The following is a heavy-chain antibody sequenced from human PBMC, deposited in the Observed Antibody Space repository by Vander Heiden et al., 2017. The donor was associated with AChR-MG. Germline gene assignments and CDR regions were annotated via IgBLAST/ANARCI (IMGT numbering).Heavy chain of an antibody. CDR2: IWYDGSNK. D-gene: IGHD6-19*01. Sequence: QVQLVESGGGVVQPGRSLRLSCAASGFTFSSYGMHGVRQAPGKGLEWVAVIWYDGSNKYYADSVKGRFTISRDNSKNTLYLQMNSLRAEDTAVYYCARGRDSSGPFDAFDIWGQGTMVTVSS. J-gene: IGHJ3*02. CDR1: GFTFSSYG. CDR3: ARGRDSSGPFDAFDI. V-gene: IGHV3-33*01.